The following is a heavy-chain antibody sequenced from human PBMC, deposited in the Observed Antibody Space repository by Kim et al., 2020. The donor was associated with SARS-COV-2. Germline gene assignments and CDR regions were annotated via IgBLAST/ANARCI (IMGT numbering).Heavy chain of an antibody. CDR3: ARANYHIYFQH. Sequence: TSYAQKFQGRVTMTRDTSTSTVYMELSSLRSEDTAVYYCARANYHIYFQHWGQGTLVTVSS. CDR2: T. V-gene: IGHV1-46*01. J-gene: IGHJ1*01. D-gene: IGHD1-7*01.